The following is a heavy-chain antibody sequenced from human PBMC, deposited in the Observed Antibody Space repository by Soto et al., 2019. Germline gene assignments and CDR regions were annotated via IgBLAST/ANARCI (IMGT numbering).Heavy chain of an antibody. CDR3: AKDLTRQLAYWLDP. CDR2: INAHSGGT. CDR1: GFSFTGYY. D-gene: IGHD6-6*01. V-gene: IGHV1-2*02. Sequence: GALVKVSCKASGFSFTGYYIHWLRQAPGQGLEWMGWINAHSGGTEYAQKFQGRVTLTRDTSIATAYLTLTSLTSDDTALYYCAKDLTRQLAYWLDPWGQGTQVTVS. J-gene: IGHJ5*02.